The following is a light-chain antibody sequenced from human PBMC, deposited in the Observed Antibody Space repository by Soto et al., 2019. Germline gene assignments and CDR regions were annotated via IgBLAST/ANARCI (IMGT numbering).Light chain of an antibody. J-gene: IGKJ1*01. Sequence: EIVSTQSPGTLSLSPGERATLSCRASQSVISTYLAWYQQKPGQAPRLLIYGASSRATGIPDKFSGSGSGTDSTLTISSLQSEDFVFYYCQQHHDWPSFGQGTKVDIK. CDR2: GAS. V-gene: IGKV3-20*01. CDR3: QQHHDWPS. CDR1: QSVISTY.